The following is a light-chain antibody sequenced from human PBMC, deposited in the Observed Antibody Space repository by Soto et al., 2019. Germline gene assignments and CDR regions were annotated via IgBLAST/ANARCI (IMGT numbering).Light chain of an antibody. Sequence: DIQMTQSPSSLSASVGDSVTITCRASQSISTYLNWYQQKSGTAPKLLIYAASSLQSGVPSRFSGSGSGTDFTLTISSLQPEDFATYYCQQSSSALITFGQGTRLDIK. CDR2: AAS. CDR3: QQSSSALIT. J-gene: IGKJ5*01. CDR1: QSISTY. V-gene: IGKV1-39*01.